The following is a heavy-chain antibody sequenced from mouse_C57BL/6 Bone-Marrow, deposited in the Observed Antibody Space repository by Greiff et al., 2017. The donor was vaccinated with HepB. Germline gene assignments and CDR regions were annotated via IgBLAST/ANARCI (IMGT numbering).Heavy chain of an antibody. J-gene: IGHJ3*01. V-gene: IGHV10-3*01. CDR1: GFTFNTYA. D-gene: IGHD2-5*01. CDR3: VRAPLYYSNSPWFAY. Sequence: DVMLVESGGGLVQPKGSLKLSCAASGFTFNTYAMHWVRQAPGKGLEWVARIRSKSSNYATYYADSVKDRFTISRDDSQSMLYLQMNNLKTEDTAMYYCVRAPLYYSNSPWFAYWGQGTLVTVSA. CDR2: IRSKSSNYAT.